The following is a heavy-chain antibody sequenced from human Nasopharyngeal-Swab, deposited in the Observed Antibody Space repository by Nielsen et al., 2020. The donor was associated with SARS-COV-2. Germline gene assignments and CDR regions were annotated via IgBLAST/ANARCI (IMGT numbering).Heavy chain of an antibody. V-gene: IGHV3-21*04. CDR1: GFTFSSYS. CDR2: ISSSSSYI. Sequence: GESLKISCAASGFTFSSYSMNWVRQAPGKGLEWVSSISSSSSYIYYADSVKGRFTISRDNAKNSLYLQMNSLRAEDTALYYCAKDPSSTSNNYFDYWGQGTLVTVSS. J-gene: IGHJ4*02. D-gene: IGHD2-2*01. CDR3: AKDPSSTSNNYFDY.